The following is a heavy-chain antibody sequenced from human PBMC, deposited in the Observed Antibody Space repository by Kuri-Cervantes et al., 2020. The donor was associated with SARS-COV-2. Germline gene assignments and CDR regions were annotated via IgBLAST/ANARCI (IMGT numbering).Heavy chain of an antibody. Sequence: SQTLSLTCGVYGGSFNTYYWSWLRQTPGKGLEWIGEINHRGTTNYNPSLRTRVAISIDTSKVQFSLTLTSVTAADTAVYYCANVQLWLRTLDYWGQGTLVTVSS. CDR1: GGSFNTYY. CDR2: INHRGTT. CDR3: ANVQLWLRTLDY. D-gene: IGHD5-18*01. J-gene: IGHJ4*02. V-gene: IGHV4-34*01.